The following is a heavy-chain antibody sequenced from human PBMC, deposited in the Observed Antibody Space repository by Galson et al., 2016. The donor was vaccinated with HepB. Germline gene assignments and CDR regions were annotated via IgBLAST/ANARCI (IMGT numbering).Heavy chain of an antibody. Sequence: SETLSLTCPVSGGSMSSSYWSWIRQPPGKGLEWIGYLYYSGSTKYNPSLKSRVTISVNRSKNQFSLKLSSGTAADPAWYYCASGLGGYFDYWGQGTLVTVSS. D-gene: IGHD6-6*01. CDR3: ASGLGGYFDY. CDR1: GGSMSSSY. V-gene: IGHV4-59*01. CDR2: LYYSGST. J-gene: IGHJ4*02.